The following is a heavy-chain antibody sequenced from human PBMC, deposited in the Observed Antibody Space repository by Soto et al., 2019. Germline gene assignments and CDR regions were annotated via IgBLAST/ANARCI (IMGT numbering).Heavy chain of an antibody. CDR2: IIPIFGTA. CDR3: ARVPSDDFWSGYSFPGVGNWFDP. D-gene: IGHD3-3*01. V-gene: IGHV1-69*13. Sequence: EASVKVSCKASGGTFSSYAISWVRQAPGQGLERMGGIIPIFGTANYAQKIQGRDTITADESTSTAYMELSSLRSEDTFVYYCARVPSDDFWSGYSFPGVGNWFDPWGQGTLVTVSS. J-gene: IGHJ5*02. CDR1: GGTFSSYA.